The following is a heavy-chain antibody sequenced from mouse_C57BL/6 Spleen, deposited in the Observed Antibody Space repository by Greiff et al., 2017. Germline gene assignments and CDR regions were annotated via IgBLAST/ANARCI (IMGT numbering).Heavy chain of an antibody. V-gene: IGHV6-6*01. CDR1: GFTFSDAW. Sequence: EVKVEESGGGLVQPGGSMKLSCAASGFTFSDAWMDWVRQSPEKGLEWVAEIRNKANNHATYYAESVKGRFTISRDDSKSSFYLQMNSLRAEDTGIYYCTSYDYDVIFAYWGQGTLVTVSA. CDR2: IRNKANNHAT. J-gene: IGHJ3*01. CDR3: TSYDYDVIFAY. D-gene: IGHD2-4*01.